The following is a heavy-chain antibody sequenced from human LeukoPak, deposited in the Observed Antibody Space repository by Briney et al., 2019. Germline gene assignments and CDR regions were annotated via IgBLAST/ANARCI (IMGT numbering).Heavy chain of an antibody. D-gene: IGHD6-19*01. CDR2: ISAYNGST. J-gene: IGHJ5*02. CDR3: ARVISKWLRYNWFDP. V-gene: IGHV1-18*01. CDR1: GYTFTSYG. Sequence: ASVKVSCKASGYTFTSYGISWVRQAPGQGLEWMGWISAYNGSTNYAQKFQGRVTITRDTSASTAYMELSSLRSEDTAVYYCARVISKWLRYNWFDPWGQGTLVTVSS.